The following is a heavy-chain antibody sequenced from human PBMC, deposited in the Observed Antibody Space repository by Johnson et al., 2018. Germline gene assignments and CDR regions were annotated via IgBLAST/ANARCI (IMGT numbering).Heavy chain of an antibody. D-gene: IGHD2-2*02. CDR3: ARCRGSTSCYIPSGAFDI. Sequence: QVQLVESGAEVKKPGASVKVSCKASGGTFSSYAISWVRQAPGQGLEWMGGSIPIFGTANYAQKFQGRVTITADESTSPAYMELRSLRSEDTGVYYWARCRGSTSCYIPSGAFDIWGQGTMVTVSS. V-gene: IGHV1-69*01. J-gene: IGHJ3*02. CDR2: SIPIFGTA. CDR1: GGTFSSYA.